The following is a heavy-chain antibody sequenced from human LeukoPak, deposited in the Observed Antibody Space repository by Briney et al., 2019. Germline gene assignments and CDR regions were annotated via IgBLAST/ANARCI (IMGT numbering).Heavy chain of an antibody. CDR3: AKDELGYCSSTSCPYYYYYYMDV. CDR1: GFTFSSYG. J-gene: IGHJ6*03. V-gene: IGHV3-30*02. CDR2: IRYDGSNK. D-gene: IGHD2-2*01. Sequence: GGSLRLSCAASGFTFSSYGTHWVRQAPGKGLEWVAFIRYDGSNKYYADSVKGRFTISRDNSKNTLYLQMNSLRAEDTAVYYCAKDELGYCSSTSCPYYYYYYMDVWGKGTTVTVSS.